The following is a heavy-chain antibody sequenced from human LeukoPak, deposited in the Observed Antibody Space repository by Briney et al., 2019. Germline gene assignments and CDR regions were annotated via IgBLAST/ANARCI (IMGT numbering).Heavy chain of an antibody. Sequence: PSETLSLTCTVSGGSISSSSYYWGWIRQPPGKGLEWIGSIYYSGSTYYSPSLKSRVTISVDTSKNQFSLKLSSVTAADTAVYYCARDTDVIAAAGNYWGQGTLVTVSS. CDR1: GGSISSSSYY. D-gene: IGHD6-13*01. J-gene: IGHJ4*02. V-gene: IGHV4-39*07. CDR2: IYYSGST. CDR3: ARDTDVIAAAGNY.